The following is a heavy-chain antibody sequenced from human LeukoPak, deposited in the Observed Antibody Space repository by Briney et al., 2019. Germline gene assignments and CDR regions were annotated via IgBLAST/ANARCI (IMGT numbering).Heavy chain of an antibody. CDR2: IRYDGSNK. J-gene: IGHJ4*02. Sequence: GGSLRLSCAASGFTFSSYAMSWVRQAPGKGLEWVAFIRYDGSNKYYADSVKGRFTISRHNAKNSLYLQMNSLRAEDTAVYYCAKALTTVTTFGETTNYFDYWGQGTLVTVSS. CDR1: GFTFSSYA. CDR3: AKALTTVTTFGETTNYFDY. V-gene: IGHV3-30*02. D-gene: IGHD4-17*01.